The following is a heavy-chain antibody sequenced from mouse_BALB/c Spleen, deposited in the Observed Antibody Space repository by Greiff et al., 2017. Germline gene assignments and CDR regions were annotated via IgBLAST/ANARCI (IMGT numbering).Heavy chain of an antibody. D-gene: IGHD3-1*01. Sequence: VQLQQSGAELVRPGASVKLSCTASGFNIKDYYMHWVKQRPEQGLEWIGWIDPENGDTEYAPKFQGKATMTADTSSNTAYLQLSSLTSEDTAVYDCNAVTGRWFAYWGQGTMVTVSA. J-gene: IGHJ3*01. CDR3: NAVTGRWFAY. V-gene: IGHV14-4*02. CDR2: IDPENGDT. CDR1: GFNIKDYY.